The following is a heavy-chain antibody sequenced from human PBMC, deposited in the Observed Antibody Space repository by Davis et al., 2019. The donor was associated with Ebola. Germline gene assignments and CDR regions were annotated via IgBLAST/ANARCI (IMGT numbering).Heavy chain of an antibody. Sequence: GESLKISCAASGFTFSSYGMHWVRQAPGKGLEWVAVIWYDGSNKYYADSVKGRFTISRDNAKNSLYLQMNSLRAEDTAVYYCARASGGGSGLYYFDYWGQGTLVTVSS. V-gene: IGHV3-33*01. J-gene: IGHJ4*02. D-gene: IGHD3/OR15-3a*01. CDR1: GFTFSSYG. CDR3: ARASGGGSGLYYFDY. CDR2: IWYDGSNK.